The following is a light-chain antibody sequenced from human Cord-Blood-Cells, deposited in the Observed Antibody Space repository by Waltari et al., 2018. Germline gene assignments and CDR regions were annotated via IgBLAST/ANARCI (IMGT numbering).Light chain of an antibody. J-gene: IGLJ3*02. Sequence: QSVLPQPPSASGTPGHRVTIPCSGSSSNIGSNYVYWYQQLPGTAPKLLIYRKNQRPSGVPDRFSGSKSGTSASLAISGLRSEDEADYYCAAWDDSLSGPWVFGGGTKLTVL. CDR2: RKN. CDR1: SSNIGSNY. V-gene: IGLV1-47*01. CDR3: AAWDDSLSGPWV.